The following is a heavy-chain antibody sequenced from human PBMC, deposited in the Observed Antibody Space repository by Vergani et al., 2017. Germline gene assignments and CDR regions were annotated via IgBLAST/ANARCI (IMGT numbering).Heavy chain of an antibody. D-gene: IGHD3-10*01. J-gene: IGHJ5*02. CDR1: GGSISSSSYY. CDR2: INHSGST. CDR3: ARNPLLWFYNWFDP. Sequence: QLQLQESGPGLVKPSETLSLTCTVSGGSISSSSYYWGWIRQPPGKGLEWIGEINHSGSTNYNPSLKSRVTISVDTSKNQFSLKLSSVTAADTAVYYCARNPLLWFYNWFDPWGQGTLVTVSS. V-gene: IGHV4-39*07.